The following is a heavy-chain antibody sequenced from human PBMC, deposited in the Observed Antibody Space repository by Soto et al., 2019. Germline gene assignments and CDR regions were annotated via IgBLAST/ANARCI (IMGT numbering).Heavy chain of an antibody. J-gene: IGHJ6*02. D-gene: IGHD3-3*01. V-gene: IGHV4-31*03. CDR1: GGSISSGGYY. CDR2: IYYSGST. Sequence: NPSETLSLTCTVSGGSISSGGYYWSWIRQHPGKGLEWIGYIYYSGSTYYNPSLKSRVTISVDTSKNQFSLKLSSVTAADTAVYYCARTSSYYDFWSGQIDYYYYGMDVWGQGTTVTVSS. CDR3: ARTSSYYDFWSGQIDYYYYGMDV.